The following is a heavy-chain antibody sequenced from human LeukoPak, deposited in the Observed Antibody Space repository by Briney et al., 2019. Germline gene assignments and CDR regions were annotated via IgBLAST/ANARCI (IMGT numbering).Heavy chain of an antibody. CDR1: GGSIGSYY. J-gene: IGHJ3*02. CDR2: IYTSGST. Sequence: SETLSLTCTVSGGSIGSYYWSWIRQPAGKGLEWIGRIYTSGSTNYNPSLKSRVTMSVDTSKNQFSLKLSSVTAADTALYYCARDAPGGVAVGRGMGAFDIWGQGTMVTVSS. V-gene: IGHV4-4*07. CDR3: ARDAPGGVAVGRGMGAFDI. D-gene: IGHD6-19*01.